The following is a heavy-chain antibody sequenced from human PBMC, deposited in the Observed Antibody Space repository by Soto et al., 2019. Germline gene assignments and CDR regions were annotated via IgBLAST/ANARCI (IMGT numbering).Heavy chain of an antibody. J-gene: IGHJ6*02. CDR1: GYTFTSYG. D-gene: IGHD3-3*01. CDR3: AREGDFWCGYMVEYYHYGMSF. CDR2: ISAYNGNT. Sequence: ASVKVSCKASGYTFTSYGISWVRQAPGQGLEWMGWISAYNGNTNYAQKLQGRVTMTTDTSTSTAYMELRSLRSDDTAVYYCAREGDFWCGYMVEYYHYGMSFCAQGTTVTVSS. V-gene: IGHV1-18*01.